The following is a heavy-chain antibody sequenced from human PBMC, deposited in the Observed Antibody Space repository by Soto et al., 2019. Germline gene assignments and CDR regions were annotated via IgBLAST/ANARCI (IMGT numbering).Heavy chain of an antibody. Sequence: GGSLRLSCAASGFTFSSYGIHWVRQAPDKGLEWVAVISYDGSNKYYADSVKGRFTISRDNSKNTLYLQMNSLRAEDTAVYYCAKGSTYYYDSSGYWSPDAFDIWGQGTMVTVSS. CDR1: GFTFSSYG. CDR2: ISYDGSNK. J-gene: IGHJ3*02. CDR3: AKGSTYYYDSSGYWSPDAFDI. D-gene: IGHD3-22*01. V-gene: IGHV3-30*18.